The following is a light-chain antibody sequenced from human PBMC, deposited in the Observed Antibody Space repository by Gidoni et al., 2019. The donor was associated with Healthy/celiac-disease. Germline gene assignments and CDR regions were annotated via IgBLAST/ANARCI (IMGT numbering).Light chain of an antibody. CDR3: QQRSNWLT. V-gene: IGKV3-11*01. CDR1: QTVSSY. CDR2: DAS. J-gene: IGKJ4*01. Sequence: LGLTQSPATLSLSPGERATLSCRASQTVSSYLACYQQTPGQAPRLLIYDASNRATAIPARFSGSGSGTDFTLTISSLEPEDFAVYYCQQRSNWLTFGGGTKVEIK.